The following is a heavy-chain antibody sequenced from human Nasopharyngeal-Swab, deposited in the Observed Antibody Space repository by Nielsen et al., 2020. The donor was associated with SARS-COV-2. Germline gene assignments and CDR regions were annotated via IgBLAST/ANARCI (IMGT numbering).Heavy chain of an antibody. CDR3: AKTRGSWYFNY. Sequence: WILQPPGKGLEWVAVIWYDGSNKYYADSVKGRFTISRDNAKNTLYLQMNSLRAEDTAVYYCAKTRGSWYFNYWGQGTLVTVSS. J-gene: IGHJ4*02. D-gene: IGHD6-13*01. CDR2: IWYDGSNK. V-gene: IGHV3-33*03.